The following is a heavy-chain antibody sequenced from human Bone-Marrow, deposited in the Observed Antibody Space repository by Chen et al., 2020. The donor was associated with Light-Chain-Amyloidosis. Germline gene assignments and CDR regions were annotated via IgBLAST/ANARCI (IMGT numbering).Heavy chain of an antibody. CDR1: GGSVTSGKYY. D-gene: IGHD2-8*02. CDR2: IYYTGTT. Sequence: QVQLQESGPGLVKPSETLSLTCSVSGGSVTSGKYYWTWIRQTPGKGLEWIGYIYYTGTTNYNPALKSRVTISIDTSKNQFSLILRSMTAADTALYFCARDLVVDTRTSWGFDPWGQGTQVIVSS. V-gene: IGHV4-61*01. CDR3: ARDLVVDTRTSWGFDP. J-gene: IGHJ5*02.